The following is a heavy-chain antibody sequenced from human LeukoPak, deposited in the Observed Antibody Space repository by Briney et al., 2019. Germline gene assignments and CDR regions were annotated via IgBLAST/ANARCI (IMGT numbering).Heavy chain of an antibody. CDR2: IRYDGSNK. Sequence: PGGSLRLSCAASEFTFSNYWMSWVRQAPGKGLEWVAYIRYDGSNKYYADSVKGRFTISRDISKNTLYLQMNSLRAEDTAVYYCAKDRVFELWFEEASPYYFDYWGQGTLVTVSS. CDR1: EFTFSNYW. V-gene: IGHV3-30*02. D-gene: IGHD3-10*01. J-gene: IGHJ4*02. CDR3: AKDRVFELWFEEASPYYFDY.